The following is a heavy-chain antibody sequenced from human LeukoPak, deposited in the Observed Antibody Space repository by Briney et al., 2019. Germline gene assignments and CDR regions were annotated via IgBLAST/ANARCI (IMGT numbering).Heavy chain of an antibody. CDR2: MNPNSGNT. D-gene: IGHD3-22*01. CDR1: GYTFTSYD. V-gene: IGHV1-8*01. CDR3: ATSRGITMIVPRAFDI. J-gene: IGHJ3*02. Sequence: GASVKVSCKASGYTFTSYDINWVRQATGQGLEWMGWMNPNSGNTGYAQKFQGRVTMTRNTSVSTAYMELSSLRSEDTAVYYCATSRGITMIVPRAFDIWGQGTMVTVSS.